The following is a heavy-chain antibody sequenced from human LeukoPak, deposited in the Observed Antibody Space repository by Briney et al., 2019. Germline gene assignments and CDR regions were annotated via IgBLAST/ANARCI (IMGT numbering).Heavy chain of an antibody. CDR3: AKALYSSDWYPFDY. Sequence: PGGSLRPSCAASGFTFGSHAMTWVRQAPGKGLEWVSVISGSGGYTHYADSVEGRFTISRDNSKKTLYLQMNSLRAEDTALYYCAKALYSSDWYPFDYWGQGTLVTVSS. V-gene: IGHV3-23*01. CDR2: ISGSGGYT. CDR1: GFTFGSHA. D-gene: IGHD6-19*01. J-gene: IGHJ4*02.